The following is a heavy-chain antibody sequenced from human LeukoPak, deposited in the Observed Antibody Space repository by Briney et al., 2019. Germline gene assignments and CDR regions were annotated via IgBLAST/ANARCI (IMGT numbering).Heavy chain of an antibody. CDR1: GGSFSGYY. V-gene: IGHV4-34*01. D-gene: IGHD5-12*01. J-gene: IGHJ4*02. CDR2: INHSGST. CDR3: ARGFGYSGYDSDY. Sequence: PSETLSLTCAVYGGSFSGYYWSWIRQPPGKGLEWIGEINHSGSTNYNPSLKSRVTISVDTSKNQFSLTLSSVTAADTAVYYCARGFGYSGYDSDYWGQGTLVTVSS.